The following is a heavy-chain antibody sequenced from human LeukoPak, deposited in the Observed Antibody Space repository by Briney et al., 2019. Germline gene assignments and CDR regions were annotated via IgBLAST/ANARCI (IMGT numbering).Heavy chain of an antibody. CDR1: GGSISSGSYY. CDR3: ARSRPYSSGWYPGIVYYMDV. D-gene: IGHD6-19*01. J-gene: IGHJ6*03. V-gene: IGHV4-61*02. Sequence: SETLSLTCTVSGGSISSGSYYWSWIRQPAGEGLEWIGRIYTSGSTNYNPSLKSRVTISVDTSKNQFSLKLSSVTAADTAVYYCARSRPYSSGWYPGIVYYMDVWGKGTTVTVSS. CDR2: IYTSGST.